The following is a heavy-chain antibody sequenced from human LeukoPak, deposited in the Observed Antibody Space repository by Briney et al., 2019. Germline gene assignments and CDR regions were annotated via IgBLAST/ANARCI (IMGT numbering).Heavy chain of an antibody. J-gene: IGHJ4*02. CDR3: ARDRYYYDSSGYYWLFDY. CDR2: IYTSGST. V-gene: IGHV4-4*07. D-gene: IGHD3-22*01. CDR1: GGSISSYY. Sequence: SETLSLTCTVSGGSISSYYWSWIRQPAGKGLEWIGRIYTSGSTNYNPSLKSRVTISVDTSKNQFSLKLSSVTAADTAVYYCARDRYYYDSSGYYWLFDYWGQGTLVTVS.